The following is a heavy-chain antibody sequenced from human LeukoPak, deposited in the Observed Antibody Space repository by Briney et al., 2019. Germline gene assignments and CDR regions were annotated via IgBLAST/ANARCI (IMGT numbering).Heavy chain of an antibody. CDR2: IWNDGSYE. Sequence: PGGSLRLSCVASGFTFNKYGIHWVCQAPGKGLEWVAVIWNDGSYEYCADSVKGRLAISRDNDKNTVHLQMNSLRAEDTAVYYCARDGSGLAVRGWFDFWGQGTLVTVSS. J-gene: IGHJ5*01. V-gene: IGHV3-33*01. D-gene: IGHD3-10*01. CDR1: GFTFNKYG. CDR3: ARDGSGLAVRGWFDF.